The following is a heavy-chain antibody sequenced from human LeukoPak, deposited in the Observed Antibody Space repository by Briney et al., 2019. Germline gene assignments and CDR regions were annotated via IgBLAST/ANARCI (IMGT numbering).Heavy chain of an antibody. CDR1: GFTFSDHY. Sequence: PGGSLRLSCAASGFTFSDHYMDWVRQAPGKGLEWIGRTGNKANNYPTEYAASVKGRFTISRDDSENSLYLQMNSLKTEDTAAYYCARATLRYCSGGSCSSFEYWGQGALVTVAS. D-gene: IGHD2-15*01. V-gene: IGHV3-72*01. J-gene: IGHJ4*02. CDR3: ARATLRYCSGGSCSSFEY. CDR2: TGNKANNYPT.